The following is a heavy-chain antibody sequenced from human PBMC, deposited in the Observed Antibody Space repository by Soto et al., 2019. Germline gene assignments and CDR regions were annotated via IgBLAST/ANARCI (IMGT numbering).Heavy chain of an antibody. Sequence: QLQLQESGPGLVKPSETLSLTCTVSGGSISSSPSYWGWIRQPPGKGLEWIAIISYSGNTYYTPSRKSRVTMSADTSKHQFSLNLTSVTAADAALYYCARRNYPYYFDYWGQGTLVTVSS. CDR1: GGSISSSPSY. V-gene: IGHV4-39*01. CDR2: ISYSGNT. J-gene: IGHJ4*02. D-gene: IGHD3-10*01. CDR3: ARRNYPYYFDY.